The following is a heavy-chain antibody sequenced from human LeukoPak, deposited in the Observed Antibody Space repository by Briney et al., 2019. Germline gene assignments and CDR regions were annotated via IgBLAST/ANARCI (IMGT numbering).Heavy chain of an antibody. CDR3: ARGKVVPAAMRDYYYYMDV. D-gene: IGHD2-2*01. CDR2: MNPNSGNT. J-gene: IGHJ6*03. CDR1: GYTFTSYD. V-gene: IGHV1-8*03. Sequence: PVASVKVSCKASGYTFTSYDINWVRQATGQGLEWMGWMNPNSGNTAYAQKFQGRVTITRNTSISTAYMELSSLRSEDTAVYYCARGKVVPAAMRDYYYYMDVWGKGTTVTVSS.